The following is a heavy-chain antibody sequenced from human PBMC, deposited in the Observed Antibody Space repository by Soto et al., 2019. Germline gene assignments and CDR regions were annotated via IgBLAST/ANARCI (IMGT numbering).Heavy chain of an antibody. CDR1: GFTFSSYS. J-gene: IGHJ4*02. V-gene: IGHV3-48*01. D-gene: IGHD6-19*01. CDR3: AKERVAYSSGWDYFDY. Sequence: GGSLRLSCAASGFTFSSYSMNWVRQAPGKGLEWVSYISSSSSTIYYADSVKGRFTISRDNAKNSLYLQMNSLRAEDTAVYYCAKERVAYSSGWDYFDYWGQGTLVTVSS. CDR2: ISSSSSTI.